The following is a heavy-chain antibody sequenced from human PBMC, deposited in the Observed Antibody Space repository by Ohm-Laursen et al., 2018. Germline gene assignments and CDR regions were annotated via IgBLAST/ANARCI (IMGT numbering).Heavy chain of an antibody. J-gene: IGHJ3*02. CDR2: ISSRGSYI. Sequence: SLRLSCTASGFTFSSYNMNWVRQAPGKGLEWVSSISSRGSYIYYTDSVKGRFTISRDNSKNTLYLQMNSLRAEDTAVYYCAKDLGESHAFDIWGQGTMVTVSS. CDR3: AKDLGESHAFDI. CDR1: GFTFSSYN. D-gene: IGHD3-10*01. V-gene: IGHV3-21*01.